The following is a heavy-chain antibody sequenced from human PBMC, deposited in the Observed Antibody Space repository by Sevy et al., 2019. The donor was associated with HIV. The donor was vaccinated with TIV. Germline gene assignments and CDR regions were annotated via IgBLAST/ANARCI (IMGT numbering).Heavy chain of an antibody. V-gene: IGHV3-30*18. Sequence: GGSLRLSCAASGFTFSNYGMHWVRQAPGKGLEWVAVISYDGSKKYYADSVKGRFTISRDNSKNTLYLQMNSLGTEDSDVYYCAKRPSLFYLLDYWGQGTLVTVSS. CDR1: GFTFSNYG. D-gene: IGHD3-3*01. J-gene: IGHJ4*02. CDR2: ISYDGSKK. CDR3: AKRPSLFYLLDY.